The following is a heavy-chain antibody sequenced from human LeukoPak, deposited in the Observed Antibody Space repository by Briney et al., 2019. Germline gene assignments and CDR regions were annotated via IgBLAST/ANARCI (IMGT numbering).Heavy chain of an antibody. D-gene: IGHD2-21*02. CDR1: GGSISSGGYS. Sequence: SSQTLSLTCAVSGGSISSGGYSWSWIRQPPGKGLEWIGYIYHSGSTYYNPSLKSRVTISVDRSKNQFSLKLSSVTAADTAVYYCAREISGGNSYYFDYWGQGTLVTVSS. J-gene: IGHJ4*02. V-gene: IGHV4-30-2*01. CDR2: IYHSGST. CDR3: AREISGGNSYYFDY.